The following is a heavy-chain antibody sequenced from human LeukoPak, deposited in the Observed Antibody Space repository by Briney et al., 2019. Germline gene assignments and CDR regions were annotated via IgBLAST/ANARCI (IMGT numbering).Heavy chain of an antibody. V-gene: IGHV1-69*01. CDR1: GGTFSSYA. CDR3: ARGPQAAAYFDY. Sequence: ASVKVSCKASGGTFSSYAISWVRRAPGQGLEWMGGIIPIFGTANYAQKFQGRVTITADESTSTAYMELSSLRSEDTAVYYCARGPQAAAYFDYWGQGTLVTVSS. D-gene: IGHD6-13*01. J-gene: IGHJ4*02. CDR2: IIPIFGTA.